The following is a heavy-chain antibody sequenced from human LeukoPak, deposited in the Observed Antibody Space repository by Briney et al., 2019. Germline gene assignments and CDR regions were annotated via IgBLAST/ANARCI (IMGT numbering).Heavy chain of an antibody. Sequence: GGSLRLSCAASGFTFSSYGMTWVRQAPGKGLEWVSYISSSSSTIYYADSVKGRFTISRDNAKNTLYLQMNSLRAEDTAVYYCVKDRGYNILTGYRKGHYFDYWGQGTLVTVSS. CDR1: GFTFSSYG. J-gene: IGHJ4*02. V-gene: IGHV3-48*01. D-gene: IGHD3-9*01. CDR3: VKDRGYNILTGYRKGHYFDY. CDR2: ISSSSSTI.